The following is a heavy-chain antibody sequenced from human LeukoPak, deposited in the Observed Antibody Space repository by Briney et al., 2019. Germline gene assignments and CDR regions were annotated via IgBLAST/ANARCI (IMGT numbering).Heavy chain of an antibody. J-gene: IGHJ4*02. Sequence: GGSLRLSCAVSGLTLSNYGMIWVRQAPGKGLEWVAGISGSGGSTNYADSVRGRFTISRDNRKNTLYLQMNSLRAEDTAVYFCAKRGVVIRVILVGFHKEAYYFDSCGQGALVTVSS. V-gene: IGHV3-23*01. D-gene: IGHD3-10*01. CDR1: GLTLSNYG. CDR2: ISGSGGST. CDR3: AKRGVVIRVILVGFHKEAYYFDS.